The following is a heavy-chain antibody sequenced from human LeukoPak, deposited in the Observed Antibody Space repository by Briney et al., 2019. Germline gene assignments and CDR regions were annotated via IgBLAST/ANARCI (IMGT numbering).Heavy chain of an antibody. D-gene: IGHD2-21*01. Sequence: SETLSLTCTVSGGSIRSGGYYWSWIRQPAGKGLEWIGRIYTSGSSTYNPSLKSRVSITVDSSKNQFSLWLSSATAADSAIYYCARALAPQGLLSSRGILEDYYYYMDVWGKGTTVTVSS. CDR3: ARALAPQGLLSSRGILEDYYYYMDV. CDR2: IYTSGSS. J-gene: IGHJ6*03. V-gene: IGHV4-61*02. CDR1: GGSIRSGGYY.